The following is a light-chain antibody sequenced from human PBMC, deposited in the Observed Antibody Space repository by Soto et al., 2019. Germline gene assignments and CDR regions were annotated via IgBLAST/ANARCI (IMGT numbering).Light chain of an antibody. J-gene: IGKJ1*01. CDR1: QSISSW. CDR3: QQHNSYRWT. Sequence: IQMTQNPSTLSASLGDRVTITCRASQSISSWLAWYQQKPGKAPKFLIYDASSWESGVPSRFSGSGSGTEFTLTISSLEPDDFATYYCQQHNSYRWTFGQRSMA. V-gene: IGKV1-5*01. CDR2: DAS.